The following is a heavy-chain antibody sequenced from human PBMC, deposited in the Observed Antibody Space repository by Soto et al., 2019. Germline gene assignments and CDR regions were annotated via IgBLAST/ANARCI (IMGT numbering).Heavy chain of an antibody. V-gene: IGHV4-61*08. CDR2: IYYSGGT. CDR3: ARAPGYFDY. CDR1: GGSISSGGYY. J-gene: IGHJ4*02. Sequence: SETLSLTCTVSGGSISSGGYYWSWIRQPPGKGLEWIGYIYYSGGTTYNPSLQGRVTISVDTSKNQFSLKLSSVTAADTAVYYCARAPGYFDYWGQGTLVTVSS.